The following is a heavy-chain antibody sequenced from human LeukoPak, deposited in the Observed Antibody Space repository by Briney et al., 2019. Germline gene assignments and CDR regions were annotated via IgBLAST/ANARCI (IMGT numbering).Heavy chain of an antibody. Sequence: PSETLSLTCTVSGASIRTANYYWSWIRQYPGKGLEWIGYMEYSVSTRYNPSLKSRVTISVDTSKNQFSLKLSSVTAADTAVYYCTIAAAGGPFDPWGQGTLVTVSS. V-gene: IGHV4-31*03. D-gene: IGHD6-13*01. J-gene: IGHJ5*02. CDR3: TIAAAGGPFDP. CDR2: MEYSVST. CDR1: GASIRTANYY.